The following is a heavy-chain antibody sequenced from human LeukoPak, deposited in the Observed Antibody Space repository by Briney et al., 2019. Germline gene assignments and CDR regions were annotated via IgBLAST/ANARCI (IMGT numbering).Heavy chain of an antibody. CDR3: AKTYMWYIDAFYM. CDR2: ITAIADST. J-gene: IGHJ3*02. Sequence: PGGSLRLSCAASGFTSSNYAMSWVRQAPGKGLEWVSGITAIADSTYYADSVKGRVTISRDNSKNTLFLQLNSLRAEDAAVYYCAKTYMWYIDAFYMWGQGTMVTVCS. CDR1: GFTSSNYA. D-gene: IGHD2-8*02. V-gene: IGHV3-23*01.